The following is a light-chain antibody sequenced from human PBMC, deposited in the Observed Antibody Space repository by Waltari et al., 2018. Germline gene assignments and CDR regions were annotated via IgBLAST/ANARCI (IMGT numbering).Light chain of an antibody. CDR1: GAINKW. CDR2: DAS. CDR3: QQYNRFSP. Sequence: DTQLSQFPSTLAASVGDRVTITCRARGAINKWWAWYQQKPGKAPKVLIYDASTLQSGVPSRFSGSGSGTEFTLTIDSLQPDDFATYYCQQYNRFSPFGQGTNVEVK. V-gene: IGKV1-5*01. J-gene: IGKJ1*01.